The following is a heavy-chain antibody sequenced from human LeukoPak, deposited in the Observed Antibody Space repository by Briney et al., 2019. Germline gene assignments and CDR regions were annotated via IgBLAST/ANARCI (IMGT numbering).Heavy chain of an antibody. CDR3: ARDGGIVGITENWFDP. D-gene: IGHD1-26*01. Sequence: PGGSLRLSCAASGFTFSSYSMNWVRQAPGKGLEWVSYISSSSTIYYADSVKGRFTISRDNAKNSLYLQMNSLRAEDTAVYYCARDGGIVGITENWFDPWGQGTLVTVSS. CDR1: GFTFSSYS. J-gene: IGHJ5*02. V-gene: IGHV3-48*04. CDR2: ISSSSTI.